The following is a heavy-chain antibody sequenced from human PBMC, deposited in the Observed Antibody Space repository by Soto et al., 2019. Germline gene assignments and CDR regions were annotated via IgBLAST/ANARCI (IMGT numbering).Heavy chain of an antibody. CDR2: IYHSGST. D-gene: IGHD6-6*01. Sequence: SETLSLTCSVSGGSISIGGYYWSWIRQHPGKGLEWIGNIYHSGSTYYNPSLKSRVTISVDTSKNQFSLKLSSVTAADTAVYYCAGVLIAARTGFDYWGQGTLVTVSS. CDR3: AGVLIAARTGFDY. CDR1: GGSISIGGYY. V-gene: IGHV4-31*02. J-gene: IGHJ4*02.